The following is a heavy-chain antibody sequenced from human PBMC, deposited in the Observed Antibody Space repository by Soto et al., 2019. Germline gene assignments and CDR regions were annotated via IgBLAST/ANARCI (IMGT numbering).Heavy chain of an antibody. CDR3: TREGSAPYYYYGMDA. CDR1: GYTFTTYG. Sequence: QVQLEQSAPEVKKPGASMKVSCKASGYTFTTYGISWVRQAPGQGLEWLGWINTHNGNTNYAQNLQGRVIMTADTSTSTAYMELKSLISDDTDIYYCTREGSAPYYYYGMDAWGQGTTVTVSS. CDR2: INTHNGNT. D-gene: IGHD3-10*01. J-gene: IGHJ6*02. V-gene: IGHV1-18*01.